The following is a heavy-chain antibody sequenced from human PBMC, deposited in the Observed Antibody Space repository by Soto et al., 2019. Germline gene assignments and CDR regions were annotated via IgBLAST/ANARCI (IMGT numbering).Heavy chain of an antibody. V-gene: IGHV5-51*01. CDR1: RCINYG. D-gene: IGHD4-4*01. CDR3: AGCRPHDYSNRYYYSVTAV. CDR2: IYPGDSDT. J-gene: IGHJ6*02. Sequence: RCINYGGGWMSPKPGKGLEWMGIIYPGDSDTRYSPSFQGQVTISADKSISTAYLQWSSLKASDTAMYYCAGCRPHDYSNRYYYSVTAVWGQGTTVPVSS.